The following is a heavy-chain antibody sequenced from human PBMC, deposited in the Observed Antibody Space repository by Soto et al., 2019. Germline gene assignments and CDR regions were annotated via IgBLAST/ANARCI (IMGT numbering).Heavy chain of an antibody. J-gene: IGHJ3*01. CDR2: IYWNDDK. D-gene: IGHD4-17*01. Sequence: QITLKESGPTLVKPTQTLTLTCTFSGFSLSTTGVGVGWIRQPPGKALEWLALIYWNDDKRYSPSPKSRFTITKDRSKHHVVLTMANKDPVDTATYYCAHRLSYGVHRFDPSRDAFDVWGQGTMVTVSS. V-gene: IGHV2-5*01. CDR1: GFSLSTTGVG. CDR3: AHRLSYGVHRFDPSRDAFDV.